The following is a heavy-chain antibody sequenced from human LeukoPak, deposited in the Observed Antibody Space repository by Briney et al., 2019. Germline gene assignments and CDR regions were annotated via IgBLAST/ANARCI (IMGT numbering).Heavy chain of an antibody. CDR2: ISSSSSFI. J-gene: IGHJ4*02. CDR1: GFTFSTYT. V-gene: IGHV3-21*01. D-gene: IGHD4-23*01. Sequence: GGSLRLSCAASGFTFSTYTMNWVRQAPGKGLEWVSSISSSSSFIYYADSVKGRFTISRDNAKNSLYLQMNSLRGEDTAVYYCARAVAGGNPDYRGQGTLVTVSS. CDR3: ARAVAGGNPDY.